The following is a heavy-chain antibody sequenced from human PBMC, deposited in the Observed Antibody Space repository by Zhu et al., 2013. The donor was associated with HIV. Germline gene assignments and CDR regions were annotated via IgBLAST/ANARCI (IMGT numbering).Heavy chain of an antibody. Sequence: QVQLVQSGAEVKKPGASVKVSCKASGYTFTSYDINWVRQATGQGLEWMGWMNPNSGNTGYAQKFQGRVTMTRNTSISTAYMELSSLRSEDTAVYYCARGRSTQYYDFWSGYYINYYYYYGMDVWGQGTTVTVSS. CDR2: MNPNSGNT. J-gene: IGHJ6*02. CDR1: GYTFTSYD. CDR3: ARGRSTQYYDFWSGYYINYYYYYGMDV. V-gene: IGHV1-8*01. D-gene: IGHD3-3*01.